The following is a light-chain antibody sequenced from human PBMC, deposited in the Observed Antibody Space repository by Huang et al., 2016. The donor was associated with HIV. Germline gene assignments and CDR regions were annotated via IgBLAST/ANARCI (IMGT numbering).Light chain of an antibody. CDR2: DAS. CDR1: QDISNY. Sequence: DIQMTQSPSSLSASVGDRVTITCQASQDISNYLNWYQQKQGKAPKLLIYDASNLETGVPSRFSGSGSGTDFTFTFSSLQPEDIATYYCQQYDNLPYTFGQGTKLEIK. CDR3: QQYDNLPYT. V-gene: IGKV1-33*01. J-gene: IGKJ2*01.